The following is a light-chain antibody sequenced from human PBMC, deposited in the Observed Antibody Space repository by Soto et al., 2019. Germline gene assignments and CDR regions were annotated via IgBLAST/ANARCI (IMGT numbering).Light chain of an antibody. Sequence: QSALTQPRSVSGSPGQSVTISCTGTSSDVGGYNYVSWYQQHPGKAPKVVIYDVSKRPSGVPDSFSGSKSGNTASLTISGLQAEDEADYYCCSYAGTYSYLFRTGTTVTVL. J-gene: IGLJ1*01. CDR1: SSDVGGYNY. CDR2: DVS. CDR3: CSYAGTYSYL. V-gene: IGLV2-11*01.